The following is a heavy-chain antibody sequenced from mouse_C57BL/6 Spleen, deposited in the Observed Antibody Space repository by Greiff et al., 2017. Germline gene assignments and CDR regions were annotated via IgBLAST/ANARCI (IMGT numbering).Heavy chain of an antibody. D-gene: IGHD2-1*01. V-gene: IGHV3-6*01. CDR3: ARDLYTGAMDY. CDR2: ISYDGSN. Sequence: EVQLQQSGPGLVKPSQSLSLTCSVTGYSITSGYYWNWIRQFPGNKLEWMGYISYDGSNNYNPSLKNRISITRDTSKNQFFLKLNSVTTEDTATYYCARDLYTGAMDYWGQGTSVTVSS. J-gene: IGHJ4*01. CDR1: GYSITSGYY.